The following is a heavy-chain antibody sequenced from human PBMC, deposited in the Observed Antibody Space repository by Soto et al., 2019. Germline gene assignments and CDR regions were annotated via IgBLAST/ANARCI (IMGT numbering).Heavy chain of an antibody. Sequence: SETLSLTCTVSGGSISNYYWSWIRQPPGKGLEWIGYIYYSGSTNYNPSLKSRVTISVDTSNNQFSLKLSSVTAADTAVYYCARHSRRGGEFDYWGQGTLVTVSS. V-gene: IGHV4-59*08. CDR1: GGSISNYY. CDR2: IYYSGST. D-gene: IGHD3-10*01. J-gene: IGHJ4*02. CDR3: ARHSRRGGEFDY.